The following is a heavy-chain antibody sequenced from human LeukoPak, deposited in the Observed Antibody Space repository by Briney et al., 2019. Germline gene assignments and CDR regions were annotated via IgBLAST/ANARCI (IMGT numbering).Heavy chain of an antibody. D-gene: IGHD5-18*01. CDR2: ISSNGGST. CDR3: AREGRGYSYAFEY. V-gene: IGHV3-64D*09. J-gene: IGHJ4*02. CDR1: GFTFSSYA. Sequence: GGSLRLSCSASGFTFSSYAMHWVRQAPGKGLEYVSAISSNGGSTYHADSVKGRFTISRDNSKNTLYLQMSSPRAEDTAVYYCAREGRGYSYAFEYWGQGTLVTVSS.